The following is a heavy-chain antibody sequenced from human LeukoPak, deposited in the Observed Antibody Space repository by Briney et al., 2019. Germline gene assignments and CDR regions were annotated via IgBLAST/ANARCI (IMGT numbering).Heavy chain of an antibody. J-gene: IGHJ4*02. CDR1: GYTFTGYY. Sequence: ASVKVSCKASGYTFTGYYMHWVRQAPGQGLEWMGWINPNSGGANYAQKFQGRVTMTRDTSISTAYMELSRLGSDDTAVYYCARGDRIMITFGGVITFDYWGQGTLVTVSS. D-gene: IGHD3-16*01. V-gene: IGHV1-2*02. CDR3: ARGDRIMITFGGVITFDY. CDR2: INPNSGGA.